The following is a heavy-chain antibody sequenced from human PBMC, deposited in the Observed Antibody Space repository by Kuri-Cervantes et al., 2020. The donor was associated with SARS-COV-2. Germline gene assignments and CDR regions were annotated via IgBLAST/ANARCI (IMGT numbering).Heavy chain of an antibody. CDR1: GDTFTYRF. Sequence: ASVKVSCKASGDTFTYRFLHWVRQAPGQAPEWMGWITPFNGNTKYAQKFQDRVTITRDRSMNTAYMELSSLRSEDTAMYYCARSGPGAISREDGALDIWGQGTMVTVSS. D-gene: IGHD4/OR15-4a*01. V-gene: IGHV1-45*02. CDR3: ARSGPGAISREDGALDI. CDR2: ITPFNGNT. J-gene: IGHJ3*02.